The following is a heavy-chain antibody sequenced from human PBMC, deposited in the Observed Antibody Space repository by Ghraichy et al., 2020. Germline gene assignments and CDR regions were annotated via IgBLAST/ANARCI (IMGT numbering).Heavy chain of an antibody. D-gene: IGHD2-15*01. J-gene: IGHJ4*02. CDR2: IKQDGSEK. V-gene: IGHV3-7*03. CDR1: GFTFSDYW. Sequence: ESLNISCAASGFTFSDYWMSWVRQAPGKGLEWVANIKQDGSEKYYVHSVKGRFTISRDNAKNSLYLQMNSLRAEDTALYYCVRGWYDYWGQGTLVTVSS. CDR3: VRGWYDY.